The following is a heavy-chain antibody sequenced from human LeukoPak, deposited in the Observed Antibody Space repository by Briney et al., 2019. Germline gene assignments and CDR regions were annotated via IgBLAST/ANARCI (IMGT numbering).Heavy chain of an antibody. D-gene: IGHD3-10*01. CDR2: MNPNSGNT. J-gene: IGHJ4*02. V-gene: IGHV1-8*02. CDR1: GYTFTSYD. Sequence: ASVKVSCKASGYTFTSYDINWVRQATGQGLEWMGWMNPNSGNTGYAQKFQGRVTITRDTSISTAYMELSRLRSDDTAVYYCARGVGGDGSGSLWGPGTLVTVSS. CDR3: ARGVGGDGSGSL.